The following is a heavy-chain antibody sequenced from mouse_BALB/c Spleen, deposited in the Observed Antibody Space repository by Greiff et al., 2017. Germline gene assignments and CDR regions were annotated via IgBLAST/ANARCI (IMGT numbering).Heavy chain of an antibody. CDR1: GYTFTSYD. Sequence: LQQSGPELVKPGALVKISCKASGYTFTSYDINWVKQRPGQGLEWIGWIYPGDGSTKYNEKFKGKATLTADKTSSTAYMQLSSMTSENSAVYYCAGRATAAGFDYWGQGTLVTVSA. J-gene: IGHJ3*01. D-gene: IGHD1-1*01. CDR3: AGRATAAGFDY. V-gene: IGHV1S33*01. CDR2: IYPGDGST.